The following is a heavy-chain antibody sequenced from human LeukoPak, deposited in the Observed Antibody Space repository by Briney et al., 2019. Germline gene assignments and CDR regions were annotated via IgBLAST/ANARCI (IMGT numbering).Heavy chain of an antibody. V-gene: IGHV1-18*01. CDR1: GYTFISYG. CDR3: AREMYGYAFDI. CDR2: ISAYNGNT. D-gene: IGHD2-8*01. Sequence: ASVKVSCTASGYTFISYGISWVRQAPGQGLEWMGWISAYNGNTNYAQKLQGRVTITTDTSTSTAYMELRSLRSDDTAVYYCAREMYGYAFDIWGQGTMVTVSS. J-gene: IGHJ3*02.